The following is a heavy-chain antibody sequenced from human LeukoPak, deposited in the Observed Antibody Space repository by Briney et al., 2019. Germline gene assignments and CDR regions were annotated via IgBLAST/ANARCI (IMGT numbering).Heavy chain of an antibody. CDR2: ISWNSGSI. CDR3: ARGSNFWSGYYAGYFDY. CDR1: GFTFDDYA. D-gene: IGHD3-3*01. J-gene: IGHJ4*02. V-gene: IGHV3-9*01. Sequence: PGRSLRLSCAASGFTFDDYAMHWVRQAPGKGLEWVSGISWNSGSIGYADSVKGRFTISRDNSKDTLYLQMNSLRAEDTAVYYCARGSNFWSGYYAGYFDYWGQGTLVTVSS.